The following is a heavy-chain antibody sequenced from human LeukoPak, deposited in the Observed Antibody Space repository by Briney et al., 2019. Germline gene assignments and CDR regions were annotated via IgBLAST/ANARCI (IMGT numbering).Heavy chain of an antibody. Sequence: SETLSLTCTVSGDSISSYYWSWIRQPPGKGLEWMGYINYSGNTNYNPSLKSRVTISVDTSKNQFSLRLTSVTAADTAVYYCAREGRQDYVYFDCWGQGALVSVSS. CDR3: AREGRQDYVYFDC. CDR2: INYSGNT. V-gene: IGHV4-59*01. CDR1: GDSISSYY. D-gene: IGHD4-17*01. J-gene: IGHJ4*02.